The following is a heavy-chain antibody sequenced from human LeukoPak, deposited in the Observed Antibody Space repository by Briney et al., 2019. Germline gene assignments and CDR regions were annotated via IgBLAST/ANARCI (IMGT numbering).Heavy chain of an antibody. D-gene: IGHD3-10*01. CDR2: IIPVFGTT. CDR3: ARGGFRFGELLPHFDY. CDR1: GGTFSSYA. V-gene: IGHV1-69*06. Sequence: SVKVSCKASGGTFSSYAVSWVRLTPGQGLEWLGGIIPVFGTTTYAQKFQAKVTMTADKSTDTAYLEISSLTSDDTAVYYCARGGFRFGELLPHFDYWGQGTLVTVSS. J-gene: IGHJ4*02.